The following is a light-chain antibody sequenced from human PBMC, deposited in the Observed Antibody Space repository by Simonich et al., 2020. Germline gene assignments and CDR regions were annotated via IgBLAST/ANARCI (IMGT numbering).Light chain of an antibody. Sequence: QSVLTQPPSVSGAPGQRVTISCTGISSNIGAGYDVHWSQQLPGTAPKPPIYGNSDRPSGVPDRFSGSKSGTSASLAITGLQAEDEADYYCQSYDSSLSGWVFGGGTKLTVL. CDR3: QSYDSSLSGWV. CDR2: GNS. V-gene: IGLV1-40*01. CDR1: SSNIGAGYD. J-gene: IGLJ3*02.